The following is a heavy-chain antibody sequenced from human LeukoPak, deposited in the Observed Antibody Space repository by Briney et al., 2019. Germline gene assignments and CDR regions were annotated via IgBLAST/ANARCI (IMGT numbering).Heavy chain of an antibody. D-gene: IGHD3/OR15-3a*01. CDR1: GFTFRNYA. V-gene: IGHV3-23*01. CDR2: ISGSGVDT. J-gene: IGHJ4*02. Sequence: GGSLRLSCAASGFTFRNYAMSWVRQAPGKGLEWVSTISGSGVDTDYADSVKDRFPISRDNSKNTLYLQMNRLRAEDTAVYYCAKHQDWTVTVPDYWGQGTLVTVSS. CDR3: AKHQDWTVTVPDY.